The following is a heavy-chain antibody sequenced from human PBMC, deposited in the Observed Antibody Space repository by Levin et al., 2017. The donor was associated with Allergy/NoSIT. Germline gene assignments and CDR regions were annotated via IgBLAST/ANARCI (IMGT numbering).Heavy chain of an antibody. CDR1: GYTFTSYA. Sequence: ASVKVSCKASGYTFTSYAMNWVRQAPGQGLEWMGWINTNTGNPTYAQGFTGRFVFSLDTSVSTAYLQISSLKAEDTAVYYCARPFRTATLWWMPGPGNWFDPWGQGTLVTVSS. J-gene: IGHJ5*02. CDR3: ARPFRTATLWWMPGPGNWFDP. CDR2: INTNTGNP. V-gene: IGHV7-4-1*02. D-gene: IGHD2-15*01.